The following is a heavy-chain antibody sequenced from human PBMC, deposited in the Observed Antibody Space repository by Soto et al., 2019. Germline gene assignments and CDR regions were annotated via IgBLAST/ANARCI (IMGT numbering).Heavy chain of an antibody. V-gene: IGHV3-11*06. D-gene: IGHD3-22*01. Sequence: QVQLVESGGGLVKPGGSLRLSCAASGFTFSDYSMSWIRQAPGKGLEWVSYISSSSSYTNYADSVKGRFTISRDNAKNSLYLQMNSLRAEDTAVYYCARANDSSGYPSFYFDYWGQGTLVTVSS. CDR3: ARANDSSGYPSFYFDY. CDR2: ISSSSSYT. J-gene: IGHJ4*02. CDR1: GFTFSDYS.